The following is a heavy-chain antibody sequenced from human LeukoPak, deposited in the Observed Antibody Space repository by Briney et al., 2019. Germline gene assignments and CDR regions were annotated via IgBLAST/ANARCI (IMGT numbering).Heavy chain of an antibody. V-gene: IGHV3-23*01. CDR1: GFTFSSYA. J-gene: IGHJ4*02. Sequence: GRSLRLSCAASGFTFSSYAMSWFRQAPGKGLEWVSSISGIGGNTYYADSVKGRFTISRDNSKSTLYLQMNSLRAEDTAVYYCAKQPNSRGSCYFFDYWGQGTLVTVSS. CDR2: ISGIGGNT. CDR3: AKQPNSRGSCYFFDY. D-gene: IGHD2-15*01.